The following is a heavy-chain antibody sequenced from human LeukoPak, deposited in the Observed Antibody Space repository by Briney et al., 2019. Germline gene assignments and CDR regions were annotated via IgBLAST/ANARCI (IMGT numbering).Heavy chain of an antibody. J-gene: IGHJ4*02. D-gene: IGHD1-26*01. CDR3: AKRLSSGSYFAAFDY. CDR1: GFTFSSYE. CDR2: ISGSGGTT. Sequence: GGSLRLSCAASGFTFSSYEMNWVRQAPGKGLEWVSTISGSGGTTYHADSVKGRFTISRDNSKNTLYVQMNSLRAEDTAIYYCAKRLSSGSYFAAFDYWGQGTLVTVSS. V-gene: IGHV3-23*01.